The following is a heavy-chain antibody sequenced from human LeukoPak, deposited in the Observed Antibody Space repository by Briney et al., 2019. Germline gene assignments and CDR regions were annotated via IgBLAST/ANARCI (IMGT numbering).Heavy chain of an antibody. CDR1: GYTFFSYG. V-gene: IGHV1-18*01. J-gene: IGHJ5*02. CDR3: ARRANEYGSGSYLWWFDP. Sequence: GASVKVSCKASGYTFFSYGISWVRQAPGQGLEWMGWISAYNGNTNYAENLQGRVTTTTDTSTSTAYMELRSLRSDDTAVYYCARRANEYGSGSYLWWFDPWGQGTLVTVSS. D-gene: IGHD3-10*01. CDR2: ISAYNGNT.